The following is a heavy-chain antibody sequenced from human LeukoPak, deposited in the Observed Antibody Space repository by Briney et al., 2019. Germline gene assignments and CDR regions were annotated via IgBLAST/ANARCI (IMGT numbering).Heavy chain of an antibody. J-gene: IGHJ4*02. V-gene: IGHV4-59*01. Sequence: PPETLFLTCTVSGGSISSYYWSWIRQPPGKGLEWIGYIYYSGSTNYNPSLKSRVTISVDTSKNQFSLKLSSVTAADTAVYYCASGRDYGDSQWFFFDHWGQGTLVTVSS. D-gene: IGHD4-17*01. CDR3: ASGRDYGDSQWFFFDH. CDR1: GGSISSYY. CDR2: IYYSGST.